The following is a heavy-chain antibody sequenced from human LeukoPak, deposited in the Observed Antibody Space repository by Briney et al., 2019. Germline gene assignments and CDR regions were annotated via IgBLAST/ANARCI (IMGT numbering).Heavy chain of an antibody. D-gene: IGHD3-22*01. CDR1: GFTFSDYY. V-gene: IGHV3-11*06. CDR2: ISGSSSYT. CDR3: ARVRVVVIEHDAFDI. Sequence: PGGSLRLSCAASGFTFSDYYMTWIRKAPGKGLEWVSDISGSSSYTNYADSVKGRFTISRDNAKKSMYMQMNSLRAEDTAVYYCARVRVVVIEHDAFDIWGQGTMVTVSS. J-gene: IGHJ3*02.